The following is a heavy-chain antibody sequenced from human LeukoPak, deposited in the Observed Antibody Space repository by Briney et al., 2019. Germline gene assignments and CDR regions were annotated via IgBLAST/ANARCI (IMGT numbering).Heavy chain of an antibody. CDR2: IYYSGST. CDR1: GGSISSYY. CDR3: ARGYCSGGSCYSLDAFDI. J-gene: IGHJ3*02. D-gene: IGHD2-15*01. V-gene: IGHV4-59*08. Sequence: PSETLSLTCTVSGGSISSYYWSWIRQPPGKGLKWIGYIYYSGSTNYNPSLKSRVTISVDTSKNQFSLKLSSVTAADTAVYYCARGYCSGGSCYSLDAFDIWGQGTMVTVSS.